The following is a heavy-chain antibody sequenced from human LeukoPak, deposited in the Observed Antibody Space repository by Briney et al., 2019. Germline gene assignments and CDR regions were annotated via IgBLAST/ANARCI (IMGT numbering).Heavy chain of an antibody. D-gene: IGHD6-13*01. CDR1: GYTFTGYY. Sequence: ASVKVSCKASGYTFTGYYMHWVRQAPGQGLEWMGWIDPNSGGTNYAQKFQGRVTMTRDTSISTAYMELSRLRSGDTAVYYCARPRTPSSSWSNGIDSDAFDIWGQGTMVTVSS. J-gene: IGHJ3*02. V-gene: IGHV1-2*02. CDR2: IDPNSGGT. CDR3: ARPRTPSSSWSNGIDSDAFDI.